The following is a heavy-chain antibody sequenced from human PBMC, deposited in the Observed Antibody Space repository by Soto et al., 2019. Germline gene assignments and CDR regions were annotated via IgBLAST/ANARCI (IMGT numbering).Heavy chain of an antibody. CDR3: AYSSSWPFDY. J-gene: IGHJ4*02. V-gene: IGHV4-39*01. Sequence: QLQLQESGPGLVKPSETLSVTCTVSGGSISSSSYYWGWIRQAPGKGMEWLGSIDYSGSTYYNPSLKTRVTISVDTSKNQFSLKLSSVTAADTAVYYCAYSSSWPFDYWGQGTLVTVSS. D-gene: IGHD6-13*01. CDR2: IDYSGST. CDR1: GGSISSSSYY.